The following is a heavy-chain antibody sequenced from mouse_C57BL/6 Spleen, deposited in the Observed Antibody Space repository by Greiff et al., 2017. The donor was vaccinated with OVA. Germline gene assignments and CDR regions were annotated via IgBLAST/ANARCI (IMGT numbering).Heavy chain of an antibody. CDR1: GFNIKDDY. J-gene: IGHJ1*03. D-gene: IGHD1-1*01. V-gene: IGHV14-4*01. CDR2: IDPENGDT. CDR3: RGSYGYFDV. Sequence: VQLQQSGAELVRPGASVKLSCTASGFNIKDDYMHWVKQRPEQGLEWIGWIDPENGDTEYASKFQGKATITADTSSNTAYLQLSSLTSEDTAVYYCRGSYGYFDVWGTGTTVTVSS.